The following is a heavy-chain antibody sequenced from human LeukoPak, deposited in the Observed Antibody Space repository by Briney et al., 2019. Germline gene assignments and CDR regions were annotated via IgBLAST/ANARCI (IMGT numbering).Heavy chain of an antibody. Sequence: SGGSLRLSCAASGFTFSSYAMSWVRQAPGEGLEWVSAISGSGGSTYYADSVKGRFTISRDNSKNTLYLQMNSLRAEDTAVYYCAKYGYSYGGNYYGLDVWGQGTTVTVSS. CDR2: ISGSGGST. V-gene: IGHV3-23*01. CDR1: GFTFSSYA. CDR3: AKYGYSYGGNYYGLDV. J-gene: IGHJ6*02. D-gene: IGHD5-18*01.